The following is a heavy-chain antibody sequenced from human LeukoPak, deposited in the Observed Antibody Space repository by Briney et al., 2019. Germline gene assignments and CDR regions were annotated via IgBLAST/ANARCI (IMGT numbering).Heavy chain of an antibody. CDR1: GGSISSYY. CDR3: ARVNTMVRGVLYYFDY. CDR2: IYYSGST. Sequence: SETLSLTCTVSGGSISSYYWSWIRQPPGKGLEWIGYIYYSGSTNYNPSLKSRVTTSVDTSKNQFSLKLSSVTAADTAVYYCARVNTMVRGVLYYFDYWGQGILVTVSS. J-gene: IGHJ4*02. D-gene: IGHD3-10*01. V-gene: IGHV4-59*01.